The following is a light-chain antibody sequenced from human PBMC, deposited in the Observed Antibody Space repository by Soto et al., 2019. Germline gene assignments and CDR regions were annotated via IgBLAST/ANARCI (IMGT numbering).Light chain of an antibody. CDR2: GAS. V-gene: IGKV3-15*01. Sequence: EIVMTQSPVTLSVSPGERATLSCRASQTVLTNLAWYQQKPGQAPRLLIYGASTRATGIPARFSGDGSGTEFTLTIDSLQSEDFVVYYCLQYDGWPLTFGQGTRLEIK. CDR1: QTVLTN. CDR3: LQYDGWPLT. J-gene: IGKJ5*01.